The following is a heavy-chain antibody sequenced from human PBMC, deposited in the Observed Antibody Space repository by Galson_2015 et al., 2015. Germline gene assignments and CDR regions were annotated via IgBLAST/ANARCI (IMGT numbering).Heavy chain of an antibody. V-gene: IGHV3-33*01. J-gene: IGHJ4*02. CDR3: ARGYFQHFYGSGSYSIDQ. Sequence: SLRLSCAASGFIFSDYVMHWVRQAPGKGLEWVAVIWYDGSNTYYADAVKGRFTISRDNSKNTLYLQMNSLRAEDTSVYYCARGYFQHFYGSGSYSIDQWGQGTLVTVSS. CDR1: GFIFSDYV. D-gene: IGHD3-10*01. CDR2: IWYDGSNT.